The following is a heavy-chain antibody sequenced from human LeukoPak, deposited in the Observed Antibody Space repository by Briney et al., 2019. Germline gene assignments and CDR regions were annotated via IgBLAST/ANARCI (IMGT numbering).Heavy chain of an antibody. CDR2: INPNSGGT. D-gene: IGHD1-26*01. CDR1: GYTFTGYY. CDR3: AREWELLRKYLYH. J-gene: IGHJ1*01. V-gene: IGHV1-2*02. Sequence: ASVKVSCKASGYTFTGYYLHWVRQAPGQGIDWMGWINPNSGGTTYAQNFKGRVTMTWDTSISTAYVELSRLRSDDTAVYYCAREWELLRKYLYHWGQGTLVTVSS.